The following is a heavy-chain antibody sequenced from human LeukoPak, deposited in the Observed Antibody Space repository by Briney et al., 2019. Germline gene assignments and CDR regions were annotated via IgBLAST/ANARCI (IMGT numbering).Heavy chain of an antibody. CDR3: ARHERSIDAFDS. Sequence: GGSLRLSCAASGFTFSSYSMNWVRQAPGKGLEWVSSISSSSSYIYYADSVKGRFTISRDNAKNSLYLQMNSLRAEDTAVYYCARHERSIDAFDSWGQGTMVTVSS. D-gene: IGHD6-6*01. CDR2: ISSSSSYI. J-gene: IGHJ3*02. CDR1: GFTFSSYS. V-gene: IGHV3-21*01.